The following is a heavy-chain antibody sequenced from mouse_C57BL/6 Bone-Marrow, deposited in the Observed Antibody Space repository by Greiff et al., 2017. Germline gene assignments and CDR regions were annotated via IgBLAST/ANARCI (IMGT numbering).Heavy chain of an antibody. J-gene: IGHJ2*01. Sequence: EVQLQQSGAELVRPGASVKLSCTASGFNIKDDYMHWVKQRPEQGLEWIGWIDPENGDTEYASKFQGKATITADTSSNTAYLQLSSLTSEDTAVYYCARPMITTRVYYFDYWGQGTTLTVSS. CDR2: IDPENGDT. D-gene: IGHD2-4*01. CDR3: ARPMITTRVYYFDY. CDR1: GFNIKDDY. V-gene: IGHV14-4*01.